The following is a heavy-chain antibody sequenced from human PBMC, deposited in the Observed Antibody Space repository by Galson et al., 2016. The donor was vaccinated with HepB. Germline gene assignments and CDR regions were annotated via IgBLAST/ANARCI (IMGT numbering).Heavy chain of an antibody. Sequence: SLRLSCAASGFTFGSYGMNWVRQAPGKGLEWISYINSLSNTEYYADSVEGRFFISRDNVRNSLFLQMNSLRDEDTAVYYCARAGHGSGSYFDYSYFAMDVWGYGTTVTVSS. CDR2: INSLSNTE. D-gene: IGHD3-10*01. CDR3: ARAGHGSGSYFDYSYFAMDV. CDR1: GFTFGSYG. J-gene: IGHJ6*04. V-gene: IGHV3-48*02.